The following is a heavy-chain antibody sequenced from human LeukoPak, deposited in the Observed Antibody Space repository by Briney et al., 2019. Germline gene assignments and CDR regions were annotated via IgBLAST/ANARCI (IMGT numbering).Heavy chain of an antibody. CDR2: IGDSGGNT. CDR3: AKNVKQQPVRHAFDI. Sequence: GGSLRLSCAASGFTFRSYAMSWVRQAPGKGLEWVSTIGDSGGNTYYADSVKGLFTISRDNSKNTLYLEMNSLRAEDTAVYYCAKNVKQQPVRHAFDIWGQGTMVTVSS. V-gene: IGHV3-23*01. D-gene: IGHD6-13*01. J-gene: IGHJ3*02. CDR1: GFTFRSYA.